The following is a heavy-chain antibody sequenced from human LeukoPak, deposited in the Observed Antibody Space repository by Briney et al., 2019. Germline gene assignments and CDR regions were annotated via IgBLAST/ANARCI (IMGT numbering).Heavy chain of an antibody. D-gene: IGHD1-7*01. CDR1: GGSFSGHY. CDR3: ARDSELELIGWFDP. V-gene: IGHV4-34*01. J-gene: IGHJ5*02. Sequence: SETLSLTCAVYGGSFSGHYWSWIRQPPGKGLEWIGEINHSGSTNYNPSLKSRVTISVDTSKNQFSLKLSSVTAADTAVYYCARDSELELIGWFDPWGQGTLVTVSS. CDR2: INHSGST.